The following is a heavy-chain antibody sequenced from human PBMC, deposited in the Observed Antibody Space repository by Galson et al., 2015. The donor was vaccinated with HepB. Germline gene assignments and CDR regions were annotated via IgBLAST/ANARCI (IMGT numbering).Heavy chain of an antibody. CDR2: IGTAGDT. V-gene: IGHV3-13*04. Sequence: SLRLSCAASGFTFSSYDMHWVRQATGKGLEWVSAIGTAGDTYYPGSVKGRFTISRENAKNSLYLQMNSLRAGDTAVYYCARGPNSSGYPWYFDLWGRGTLVAVSS. D-gene: IGHD3-22*01. CDR3: ARGPNSSGYPWYFDL. CDR1: GFTFSSYD. J-gene: IGHJ2*01.